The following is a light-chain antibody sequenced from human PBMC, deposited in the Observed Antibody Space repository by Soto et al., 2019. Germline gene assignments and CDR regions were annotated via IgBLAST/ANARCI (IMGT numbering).Light chain of an antibody. CDR3: LQYKSYPRT. V-gene: IGKV1D-16*01. CDR1: QDIGSH. J-gene: IGKJ1*01. Sequence: IPVTPSPSTLSVSVGARVTITCRASQDIGSHLAWYQQKPEKAPKSLIYVASTLHSGVPSRFSGSGSGTEFTLTIISLQPEDFATYYCLQYKSYPRTFGQGTKVDI. CDR2: VAS.